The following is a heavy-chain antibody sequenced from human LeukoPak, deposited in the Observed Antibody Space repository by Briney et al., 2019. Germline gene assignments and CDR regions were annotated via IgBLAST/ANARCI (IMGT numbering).Heavy chain of an antibody. D-gene: IGHD1-14*01. CDR2: IYPGDSDT. V-gene: IGHV5-51*01. Sequence: GESLKISCQGSGYSFTSYWVAWVRQMPGKGLEWIGIIYPGDSDTRYSPSFQGQVTISADKSISTAYLQWSSLKASDTAMYYCARHVSTVLSGDYWGQGTLVTVSS. CDR1: GYSFTSYW. J-gene: IGHJ4*02. CDR3: ARHVSTVLSGDY.